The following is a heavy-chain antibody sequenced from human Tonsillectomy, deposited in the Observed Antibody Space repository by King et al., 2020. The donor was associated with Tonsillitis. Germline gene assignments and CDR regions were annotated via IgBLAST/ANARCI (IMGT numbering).Heavy chain of an antibody. CDR1: GGSISSTDDY. D-gene: IGHD3-3*01. J-gene: IGHJ3*01. CDR2: IYHGGNA. Sequence: QLQESGPGLVKPSETLSLTCNVSGGSISSTDDYWGWIRQSPGMGLECLGRIYHGGNAYYNPSLKSRVTISVDTSQNQFSLKLSSVTAADTAVYYCARGRVKYSEWSHVMGAFDVWGQGTRLSVSS. CDR3: ARGRVKYSEWSHVMGAFDV. V-gene: IGHV4-39*07.